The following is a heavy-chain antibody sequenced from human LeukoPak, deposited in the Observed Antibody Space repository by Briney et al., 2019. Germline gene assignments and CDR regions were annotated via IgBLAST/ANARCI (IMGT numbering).Heavy chain of an antibody. V-gene: IGHV4-34*01. D-gene: IGHD3-10*01. Sequence: TETLSLTCAVYGGSFSGYYWSWIRQPPGKGLEWIGEINHSGSTNYNPSLKSRVTISVDTSKNQFSLKLSSVTAADTAVYYCARLNSPSGQRRYYYGMDVWGQGTTVTVSS. CDR3: ARLNSPSGQRRYYYGMDV. CDR2: INHSGST. CDR1: GGSFSGYY. J-gene: IGHJ6*02.